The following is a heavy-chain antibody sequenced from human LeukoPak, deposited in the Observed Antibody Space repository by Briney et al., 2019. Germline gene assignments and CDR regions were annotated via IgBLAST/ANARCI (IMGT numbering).Heavy chain of an antibody. D-gene: IGHD6-13*01. CDR1: GFSFSNYG. CDR2: IWYDGSNT. J-gene: IGHJ4*02. CDR3: AKDFWYSSSWTYHYFDS. Sequence: GGSLRLSCSASGFSFSNYGMHWVRQAPGKGLEWVAVIWYDGSNTYYADSVKGRFTISRDNSKNTLYLQMNSLRDEDKAVYYCAKDFWYSSSWTYHYFDSWGQGTLVTVSS. V-gene: IGHV3-33*06.